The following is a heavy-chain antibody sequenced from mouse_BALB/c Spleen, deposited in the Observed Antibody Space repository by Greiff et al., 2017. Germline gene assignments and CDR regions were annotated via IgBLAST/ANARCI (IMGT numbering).Heavy chain of an antibody. J-gene: IGHJ4*01. Sequence: VQLQQSGPELVKPGASVKISCKASGYTFTDYNMHWVKQSHGKSLEWIGYIYPYNGGTGYNQKFKSKATLTVDNSSSTAYMELRSLTSEDSAVYYCARSELGRDAMDYWGQGTSVTVSS. CDR2: IYPYNGGT. CDR1: GYTFTDYN. D-gene: IGHD4-1*01. CDR3: ARSELGRDAMDY. V-gene: IGHV1S29*02.